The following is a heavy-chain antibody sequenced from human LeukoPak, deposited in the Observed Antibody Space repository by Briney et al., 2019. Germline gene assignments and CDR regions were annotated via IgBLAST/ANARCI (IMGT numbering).Heavy chain of an antibody. CDR1: GGSISSYY. CDR3: ARHSGPGYYDFWSAQGWFDP. V-gene: IGHV4-4*09. J-gene: IGHJ5*02. CDR2: IYTGGST. D-gene: IGHD3-3*01. Sequence: PSETLSLTCTVSGGSISSYYWSWIRQPPGKGLDWIGYIYTGGSTNYNPSLKSRVTISVDTSKNQFSLKLSSVTAADTAVYYCARHSGPGYYDFWSAQGWFDPWGQGTLVTVSS.